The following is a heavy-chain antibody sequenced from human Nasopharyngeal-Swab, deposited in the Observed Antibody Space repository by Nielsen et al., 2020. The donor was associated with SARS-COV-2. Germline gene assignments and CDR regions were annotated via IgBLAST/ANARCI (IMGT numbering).Heavy chain of an antibody. CDR3: ARDTSMVRGVIITGDDY. J-gene: IGHJ4*02. Sequence: ASVKVSCKASGYTFTSYYMHWVRQAPGQGLEWMGIINPSGGSTSYAQKFQGRVTMTRDTSTSTVYTELSSLRSEDTAVYYCARDTSMVRGVIITGDDYWGQGTLVTVSS. D-gene: IGHD3-10*01. CDR2: INPSGGST. CDR1: GYTFTSYY. V-gene: IGHV1-46*01.